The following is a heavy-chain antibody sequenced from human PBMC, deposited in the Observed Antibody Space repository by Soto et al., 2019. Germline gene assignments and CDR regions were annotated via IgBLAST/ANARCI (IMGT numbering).Heavy chain of an antibody. CDR1: GFTFSDYY. J-gene: IGHJ4*03. CDR2: IISGSTYT. D-gene: IGHD2-21*01. V-gene: IGHV3-11*05. Sequence: QVQLVESGGGLVQPGGSLRLSCAASGFTFSDYYMSWIRQAPGKGLEWISYIISGSTYTNYADSVKGRFTISRDNAKEPLYLEMNSLGADAAVVYCFGRVDGDSPRYFWGQLTPV. CDR3: GRVDGDSPRYF.